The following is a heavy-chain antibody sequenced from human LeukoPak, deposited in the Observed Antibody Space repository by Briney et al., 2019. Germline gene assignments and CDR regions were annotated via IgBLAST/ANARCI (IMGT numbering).Heavy chain of an antibody. CDR2: IYPSDSDT. CDR3: ARSPGGVVIVDHYYYMDV. Sequence: GESLKISCKGSGYSFTSYWIGWVRQLPGKGPEWMGIIYPSDSDTRYSPSFQGQVTISADQSIRTAYLQWSSLKASDTAIYYCARSPGGVVIVDHYYYMDVWGKGTTVTVSS. D-gene: IGHD3-22*01. CDR1: GYSFTSYW. V-gene: IGHV5-51*01. J-gene: IGHJ6*03.